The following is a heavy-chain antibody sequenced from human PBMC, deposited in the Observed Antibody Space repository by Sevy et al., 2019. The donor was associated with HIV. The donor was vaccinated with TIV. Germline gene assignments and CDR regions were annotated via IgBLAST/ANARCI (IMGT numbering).Heavy chain of an antibody. CDR3: ARAAAKRWLYAFDI. Sequence: SETLSLTCTVSGGSISSGSYYWSWIRQPAGKGLEWIGRIYTSGSTNYNPSLKSRVTISVDTSKNQFSLKLSSVTAADTAVYYCARAAAKRWLYAFDIWGQGTMVTVSS. CDR1: GGSISSGSYY. CDR2: IYTSGST. V-gene: IGHV4-61*02. J-gene: IGHJ3*02. D-gene: IGHD3-22*01.